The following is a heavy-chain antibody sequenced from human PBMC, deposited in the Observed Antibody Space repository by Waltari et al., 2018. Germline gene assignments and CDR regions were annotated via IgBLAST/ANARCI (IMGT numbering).Heavy chain of an antibody. CDR1: GYTFTSYA. J-gene: IGHJ4*02. CDR2: INAGNGNT. D-gene: IGHD1-26*01. V-gene: IGHV1-3*03. CDR3: ARAARELLDY. Sequence: QVQLVQSGAEVKKPGASVKVSCKASGYTFTSYAMHWVRQAPGQRLEWRGWINAGNGNTKYSQESQGRVTITRDTSASTAYMELSSLRSEDMAVYYCARAARELLDYWGQGTLVTVSS.